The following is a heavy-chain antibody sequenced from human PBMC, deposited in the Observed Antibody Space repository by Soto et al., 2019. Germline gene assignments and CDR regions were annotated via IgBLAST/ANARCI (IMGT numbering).Heavy chain of an antibody. J-gene: IGHJ4*02. V-gene: IGHV3-23*01. Sequence: PGGSLRLSCAASGFTFSTNAMSWVRQAPGKGLEWVSGISSSGASTYYADSVKGRFTISRDNSKNTLFLQMNSLRAEDTAVYYCAKELTNSYGYPYFDYWGQGALVTVS. D-gene: IGHD5-18*01. CDR3: AKELTNSYGYPYFDY. CDR1: GFTFSTNA. CDR2: ISSSGAST.